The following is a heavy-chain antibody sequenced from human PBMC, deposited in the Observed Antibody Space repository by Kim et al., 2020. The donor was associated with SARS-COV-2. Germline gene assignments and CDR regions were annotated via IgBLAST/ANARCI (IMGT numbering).Heavy chain of an antibody. Sequence: GGSLRLSCEASGFTFSSFWMNWVRQAPGKGLEWVANIKEDGSEKNYVDSVKGRFTISRDNAKNSVFLEMDGLRAEDTAVYYCVGSRGWILDTWGQGTLLTVSS. CDR3: VGSRGWILDT. CDR1: GFTFSSFW. J-gene: IGHJ5*02. CDR2: IKEDGSEK. V-gene: IGHV3-7*03. D-gene: IGHD6-19*01.